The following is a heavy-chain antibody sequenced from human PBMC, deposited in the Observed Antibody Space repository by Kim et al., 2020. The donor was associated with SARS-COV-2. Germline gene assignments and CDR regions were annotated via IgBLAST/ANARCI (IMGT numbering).Heavy chain of an antibody. CDR3: ARVSYSYGYEWFSCYYCINV. CDR2: ISGSGGST. D-gene: IGHD5-18*01. CDR1: GFTFSSYA. Sequence: GGSLRLSCAASGFTFSSYAMSWVRQAPGKGLEWVSAISGSGGSTYYADSVKGRFTISRDNSKNTLYLQMNSLRAEDTAVYYCARVSYSYGYEWFSCYYCINVWGRGTAVTVSS. J-gene: IGHJ6*03. V-gene: IGHV3-23*01.